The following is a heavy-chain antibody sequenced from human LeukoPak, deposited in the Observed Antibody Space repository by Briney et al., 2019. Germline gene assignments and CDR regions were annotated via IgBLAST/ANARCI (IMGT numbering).Heavy chain of an antibody. CDR3: ARRGGLDAFDI. V-gene: IGHV4-61*10. D-gene: IGHD3-10*01. CDR2: IYYSGST. CDR1: GGSISSGSYY. J-gene: IGHJ3*02. Sequence: SSETLSLTCTVSGGSISSGSYYWSWIRQPAGKGLEWIGYIYYSGSTNYNPSLKSRVTISVDTSKNQFSLKLSSVTAADTAVYYCARRGGLDAFDIWGQGTMVTVSS.